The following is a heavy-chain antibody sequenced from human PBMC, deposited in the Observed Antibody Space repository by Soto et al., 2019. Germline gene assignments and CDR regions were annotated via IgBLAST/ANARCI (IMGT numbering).Heavy chain of an antibody. CDR2: ISYSGGT. CDR1: GGSIISDY. CDR3: ACALSGSSLFDY. V-gene: IGHV4-59*01. Sequence: PSETLSLTCTVSGGSIISDYWSWIRQPPGKGLEWTGYISYSGGTNYNPSLKSLVTISVDTSKNQFSLKLFSVTAAATAVYYCACALSGSSLFDYWGQGTLVTVSS. D-gene: IGHD1-26*01. J-gene: IGHJ4*02.